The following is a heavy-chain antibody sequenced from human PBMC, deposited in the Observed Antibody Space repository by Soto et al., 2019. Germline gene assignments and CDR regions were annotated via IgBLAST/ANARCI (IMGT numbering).Heavy chain of an antibody. J-gene: IGHJ6*02. CDR1: GGSINSEY. V-gene: IGHV4-59*01. CDR2: IYYTGSA. CDR3: ARDAPRGYYYGLDV. Sequence: SETLSLTCTVPGGSINSEYWSWIRQSPGKGLEWIGYIYYTGSAKYNPSLKSRATISVNTSKNQFSLTLSSVTAADTAVYYCARDAPRGYYYGLDVWGQGTTVTVSS.